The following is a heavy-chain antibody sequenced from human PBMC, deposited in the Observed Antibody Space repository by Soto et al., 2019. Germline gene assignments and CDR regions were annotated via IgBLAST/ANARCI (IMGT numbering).Heavy chain of an antibody. CDR3: ARGPRNWGVDY. CDR1: AYTFTSYD. CDR2: MNPNNGNT. D-gene: IGHD7-27*01. Sequence: QVQLVQSGAEVKKPGASVKVSCKAAAYTFTSYDINWVRQATGQDFEWMGWMNPNNGNTAYAQKFQGRVTMTRDTSKSTDVMELSSLTSEDTAVYYCARGPRNWGVDYWGQGTLVTVSS. V-gene: IGHV1-8*01. J-gene: IGHJ4*02.